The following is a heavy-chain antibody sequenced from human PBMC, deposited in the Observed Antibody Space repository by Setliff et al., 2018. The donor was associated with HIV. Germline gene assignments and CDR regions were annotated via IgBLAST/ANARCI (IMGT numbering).Heavy chain of an antibody. V-gene: IGHV4-4*09. Sequence: SETLSLTCTVSGGSISSYYWSWIRQPPGKGLEWIGYIYTSGSTNYNPSLKSRVTISVDTSKNQFSLKLSSVTAADTAVYYCAGCSGGSCPFDAFDIWGQGTMVTV. J-gene: IGHJ3*02. CDR1: GGSISSYY. CDR2: IYTSGST. D-gene: IGHD2-15*01. CDR3: AGCSGGSCPFDAFDI.